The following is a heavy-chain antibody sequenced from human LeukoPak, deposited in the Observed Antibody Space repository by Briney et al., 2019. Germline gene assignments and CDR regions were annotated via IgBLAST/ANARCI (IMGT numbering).Heavy chain of an antibody. CDR3: ARVGGDTNSGSAKSDAFDI. V-gene: IGHV4-59*01. D-gene: IGHD1-26*01. CDR1: GGSISSYR. CDR2: IYYSGST. Sequence: SETLSLTCTVSGGSISSYRWSWIRQPPGKGLEWIGYIYYSGSTNYNPSLKSRVTISVDTSKNQFSLKLSSVTAADTAVYYCARVGGDTNSGSAKSDAFDIWGQGTMVTVSS. J-gene: IGHJ3*02.